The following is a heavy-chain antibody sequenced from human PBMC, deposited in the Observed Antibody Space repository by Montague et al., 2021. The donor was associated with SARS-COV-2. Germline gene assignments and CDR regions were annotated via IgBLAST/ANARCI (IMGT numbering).Heavy chain of an antibody. V-gene: IGHV4-34*01. D-gene: IGHD3-22*01. CDR2: INHSGST. CDR3: ARGPRITMIVVVITDIWFDP. CDR1: GGSFSGYC. J-gene: IGHJ5*02. Sequence: SETLSLTCAVYGGSFSGYCWSWIRQPPGKGLEWIGEINHSGSTNXXPSLKSRVTISVDTSKNQFSLKLSSVTAADTAVYYCARGPRITMIVVVITDIWFDPWGQGTLVTVSS.